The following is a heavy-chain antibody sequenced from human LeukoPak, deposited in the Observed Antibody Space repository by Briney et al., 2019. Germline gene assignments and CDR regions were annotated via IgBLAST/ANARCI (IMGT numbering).Heavy chain of an antibody. CDR3: ARDAMVRGVPFDY. CDR2: IYYNGIT. CDR1: GDSISSGNFY. D-gene: IGHD3-10*01. Sequence: PSETLSLTCTVSGDSISSGNFYWGWIRQPPGKELQWIGSIYYNGITHYNPSLESRVTISVDTSKNQFSLKLSSVTAADTAVYYCARDAMVRGVPFDYWGQGTLVTVSS. V-gene: IGHV4-39*07. J-gene: IGHJ4*02.